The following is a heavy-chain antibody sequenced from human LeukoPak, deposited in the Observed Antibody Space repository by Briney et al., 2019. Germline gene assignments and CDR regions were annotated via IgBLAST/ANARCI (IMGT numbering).Heavy chain of an antibody. Sequence: GGSLRLSCAASGFTFSTYWMSWVRQAPGKGLEWVANLNQDGSAKFYVDSVKGRFTISRDNSKNTLYLQMNSLRAEDTAVYYCASPPDTAMPRANNDYWGQGTLVTVSS. CDR1: GFTFSTYW. CDR3: ASPPDTAMPRANNDY. V-gene: IGHV3-7*03. CDR2: LNQDGSAK. D-gene: IGHD5-18*01. J-gene: IGHJ4*02.